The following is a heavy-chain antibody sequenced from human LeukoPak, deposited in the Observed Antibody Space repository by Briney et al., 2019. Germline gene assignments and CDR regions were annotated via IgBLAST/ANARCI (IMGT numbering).Heavy chain of an antibody. J-gene: IGHJ4*02. Sequence: SETLSLTCTVSGASISTYYWSWIRQPPGKGLEWIGYIYSSGNTNYNPSLKGRVTISVDTSKNQFSLKLSSVTAADTAMYYCARDPQGGVRFDSWGQGILVTVSS. CDR2: IYSSGNT. V-gene: IGHV4-59*01. D-gene: IGHD3-10*01. CDR3: ARDPQGGVRFDS. CDR1: GASISTYY.